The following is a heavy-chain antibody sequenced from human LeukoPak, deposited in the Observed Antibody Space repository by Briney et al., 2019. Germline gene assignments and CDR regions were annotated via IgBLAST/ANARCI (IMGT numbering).Heavy chain of an antibody. Sequence: SETLSLTCTVSGGSISSSSYSWGWIRQPPGKGLGWIGRIYYSGTTYYNPSLKSRVTISVDTSKIQFSLKLSSVAATDTAVYFCARLRFDFWSGYTHPYFDYWGQGTLVTVSS. D-gene: IGHD3-3*01. CDR3: ARLRFDFWSGYTHPYFDY. CDR2: IYYSGTT. V-gene: IGHV4-39*01. J-gene: IGHJ4*02. CDR1: GGSISSSSYS.